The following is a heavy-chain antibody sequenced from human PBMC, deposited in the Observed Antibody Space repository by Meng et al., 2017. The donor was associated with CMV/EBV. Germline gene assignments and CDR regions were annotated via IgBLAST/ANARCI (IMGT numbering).Heavy chain of an antibody. CDR3: ARASYDFWSGYSPYYYYGMDV. J-gene: IGHJ6*02. V-gene: IGHV3-21*01. CDR1: GFTFSSYS. D-gene: IGHD3-3*01. Sequence: GESLKISCAASGFTFSSYSMNWVRQAPGKGLEWVSSISSSSSYIYYADSVKGRFTISRDNAKNSLYLQMNSLRAEDTAVYYCARASYDFWSGYSPYYYYGMDVWGQGTTVTVSS. CDR2: ISSSSSYI.